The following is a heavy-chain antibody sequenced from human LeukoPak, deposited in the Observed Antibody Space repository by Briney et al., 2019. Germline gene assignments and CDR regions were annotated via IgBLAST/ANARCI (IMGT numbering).Heavy chain of an antibody. CDR3: ARGYCSGGSCYSYYYYNYMDV. Sequence: PSETLSLTCAVSGGSISSSNWWSWVRQPPGKGLEWIGEIYHSGSTNYNPSLKSRVTISVDTSKNQFSLKLSSVTAADTAVYYCARGYCSGGSCYSYYYYNYMDVWGKGTTVT. V-gene: IGHV4-4*02. CDR1: GGSISSSNW. D-gene: IGHD2-15*01. J-gene: IGHJ6*03. CDR2: IYHSGST.